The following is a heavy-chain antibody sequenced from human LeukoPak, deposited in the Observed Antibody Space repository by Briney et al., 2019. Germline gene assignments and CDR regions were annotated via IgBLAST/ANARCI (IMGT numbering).Heavy chain of an antibody. Sequence: SETLSLTCNVSGDSVSSVYWSWIRQPPGKGLEWIGYIYYNGYTDYNPSLKSRVTISVDTSKNQLSLHMSSVTASDSAIYYCARHRRNLNEDRFREGEPNFDYWGQGTLVTVSS. CDR3: ARHRRNLNEDRFREGEPNFDY. D-gene: IGHD1-14*01. J-gene: IGHJ4*02. V-gene: IGHV4-59*08. CDR1: GDSVSSVY. CDR2: IYYNGYT.